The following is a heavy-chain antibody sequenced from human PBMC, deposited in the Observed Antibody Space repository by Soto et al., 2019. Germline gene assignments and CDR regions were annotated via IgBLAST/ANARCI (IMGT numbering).Heavy chain of an antibody. CDR1: GGSFSGYY. J-gene: IGHJ4*02. D-gene: IGHD3-22*01. CDR3: ARGPQAGATIYDSSGYTDY. CDR2: INHSGST. Sequence: SETLSLTCAVYGGSFSGYYWSWIRQPPGKGLEWIGEINHSGSTNYNPSLKSRVTISVDTSKNQFSLKLSSVTAADTAVYYCARGPQAGATIYDSSGYTDYWGQGTLVTVSS. V-gene: IGHV4-34*01.